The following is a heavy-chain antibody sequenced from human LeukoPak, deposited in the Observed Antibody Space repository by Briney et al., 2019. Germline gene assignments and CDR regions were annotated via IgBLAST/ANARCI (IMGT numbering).Heavy chain of an antibody. CDR2: INAGNGNT. CDR1: GYTFTSYA. D-gene: IGHD3-3*01. Sequence: ASVKVSCTASGYTFTSYAMHWVRQAPGQRLEWMGWINAGNGNTKYSQKFQGRVTITRDTSASTAYMELSSLRSEDTAVYYCARDRDDFWTNWFDPWGQGTLVTVSS. J-gene: IGHJ5*02. CDR3: ARDRDDFWTNWFDP. V-gene: IGHV1-3*01.